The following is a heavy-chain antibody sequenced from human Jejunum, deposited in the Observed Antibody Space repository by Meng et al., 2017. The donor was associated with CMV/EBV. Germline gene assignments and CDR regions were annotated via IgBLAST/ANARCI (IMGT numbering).Heavy chain of an antibody. CDR1: TLSDYT. V-gene: IGHV3-73*01. CDR3: TRQSIVVVPAAGFDP. D-gene: IGHD2-2*01. CDR2: IRSKTYSSAT. J-gene: IGHJ5*02. Sequence: TLSDYTIHWVRQAPGKGLEWVGRIRSKTYSSATAYAASVKGRFIISRDDSKNMAYLQMNSLKTEDTAVYYCTRQSIVVVPAAGFDPWGQGTLVTVSS.